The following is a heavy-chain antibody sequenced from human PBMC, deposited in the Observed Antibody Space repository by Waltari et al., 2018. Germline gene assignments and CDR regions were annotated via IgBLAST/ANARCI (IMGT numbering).Heavy chain of an antibody. CDR3: ASLYSGSYQIDY. CDR2: IWDDGSNK. D-gene: IGHD1-26*01. J-gene: IGHJ4*02. V-gene: IGHV3-33*01. CDR1: GFPFRSYG. Sequence: QVQLVDSGGGVVQPGRSLRLPCSSSGFPFRSYGHHWVRQAPGKGLEWVAVIWDDGSNKYYADAVKGRVTISRDNSKNTLYLQMNSLRAEDTAVYYCASLYSGSYQIDYWGQGTLVTVSS.